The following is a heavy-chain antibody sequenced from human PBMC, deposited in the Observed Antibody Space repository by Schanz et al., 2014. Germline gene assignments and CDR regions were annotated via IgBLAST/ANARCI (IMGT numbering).Heavy chain of an antibody. V-gene: IGHV1-24*01. CDR2: FDPKKGEA. J-gene: IGHJ3*01. D-gene: IGHD3-9*01. CDR3: ARETTIITGGAFDV. Sequence: QVQLVQSGAEVKKPGASVKVSCKVSGSIFSKLLMHWVRQGPAKGLEWMGGFDPKKGEAIYAQKFQGRVTMTEDTSTETAYMELRGLRSDDTAVYYCARETTIITGGAFDVWGQGTMVTVSS. CDR1: GSIFSKLL.